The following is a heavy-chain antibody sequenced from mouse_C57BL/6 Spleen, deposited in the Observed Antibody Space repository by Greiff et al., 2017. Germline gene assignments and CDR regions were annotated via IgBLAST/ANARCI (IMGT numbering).Heavy chain of an antibody. CDR1: GYAFSSSW. CDR3: ARSGYGSSWFAY. CDR2: IYPGDGDT. Sequence: QVQLQQSGPELVKPGASVKISCKASGYAFSSSWMNWVKQRPGKGLEWIGRIYPGDGDTNYNGKFKGKATLTADKSSSTAYMQLSSLTSADSAVYFCARSGYGSSWFAYWGQGTLVTVSA. D-gene: IGHD1-1*01. V-gene: IGHV1-82*01. J-gene: IGHJ3*01.